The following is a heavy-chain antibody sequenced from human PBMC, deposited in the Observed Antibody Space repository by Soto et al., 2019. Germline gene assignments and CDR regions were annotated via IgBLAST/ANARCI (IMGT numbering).Heavy chain of an antibody. J-gene: IGHJ4*02. CDR2: IRSKANGYAT. Sequence: EVQLVESGGGLVQPGGSLKLSCAASGFTFSDSAIHWVRQASGKGLEWVGRIRSKANGYATAYGASVKGRFTISRDDSKNTAYLQMNSLKIEDTAVYYCNRHDSGLSYYWGQGTLVTVSS. D-gene: IGHD3-10*01. CDR1: GFTFSDSA. V-gene: IGHV3-73*02. CDR3: NRHDSGLSYY.